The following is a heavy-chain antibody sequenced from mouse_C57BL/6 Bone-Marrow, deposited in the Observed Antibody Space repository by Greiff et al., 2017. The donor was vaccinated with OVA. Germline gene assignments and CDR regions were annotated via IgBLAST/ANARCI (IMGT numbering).Heavy chain of an antibody. D-gene: IGHD1-1*01. CDR3: ARSLYYYGSSPYWYFDV. J-gene: IGHJ1*03. CDR2: INPNNGGT. V-gene: IGHV1-18*01. Sequence: VHVKQSGPELVKPGASVKIPCKASGYTFTDYNMDWVKQSHGKSLEWIGDINPNNGGTIYNQKFKGKATLTVDKSSSTAYMELRSLTSEDTAVYYCARSLYYYGSSPYWYFDVWGTGTTVTVSS. CDR1: GYTFTDYN.